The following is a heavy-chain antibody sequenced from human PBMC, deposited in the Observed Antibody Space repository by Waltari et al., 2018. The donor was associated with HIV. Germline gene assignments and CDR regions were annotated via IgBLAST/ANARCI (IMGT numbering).Heavy chain of an antibody. CDR1: GSSISDHY. CDR3: ARVKAYYYDNSGFYFFDY. CDR2: VHYTGTT. V-gene: IGHV4-59*11. D-gene: IGHD3-22*01. Sequence: QVHLQESGPGRVKPSETLSLTCRVSGSSISDHYWCWTRQTPGKGLEWIGNVHYTGTTKYNPSLMSRVASSVDTSQAQFSLRLNSVTAADTAVYYCARVKAYYYDNSGFYFFDYWGRGSLVTVSS. J-gene: IGHJ4*02.